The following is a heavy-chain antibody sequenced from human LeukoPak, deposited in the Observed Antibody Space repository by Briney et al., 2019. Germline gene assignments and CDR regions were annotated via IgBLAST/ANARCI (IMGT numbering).Heavy chain of an antibody. J-gene: IGHJ3*02. D-gene: IGHD4-23*01. CDR1: GFTFSSYA. CDR2: ISGSGGST. CDR3: AKVPARFEVTLHHDAFDI. V-gene: IGHV3-23*01. Sequence: GGSLRLSCAASGFTFSSYAMSWVRQAPGKGLEWVSAISGSGGSTYYADSVKVRFTISRDNSKNTLYLQMNSLRAEDTAVYYCAKVPARFEVTLHHDAFDIWGQGTMVTVSS.